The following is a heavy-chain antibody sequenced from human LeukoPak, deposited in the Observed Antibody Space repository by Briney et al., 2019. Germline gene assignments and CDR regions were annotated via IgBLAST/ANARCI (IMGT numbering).Heavy chain of an antibody. D-gene: IGHD4-17*01. Sequence: SETLSLTCAVSGGSIRNDYWGWIRQPPGKGLEWIAYINYSGSTNYNPSLESRVTISVDTSKNQFSLKLNSVTAADTAVYYCARLGGDYGYYFDYWGQGTLVTVSS. CDR2: INYSGST. V-gene: IGHV4-59*01. CDR1: GGSIRNDY. J-gene: IGHJ4*02. CDR3: ARLGGDYGYYFDY.